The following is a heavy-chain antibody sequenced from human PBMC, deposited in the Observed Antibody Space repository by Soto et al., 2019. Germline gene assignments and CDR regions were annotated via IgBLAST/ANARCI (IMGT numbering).Heavy chain of an antibody. CDR3: TKNRSPEGGRPNLFSY. V-gene: IGHV3-23*01. CDR1: GFTFSSYV. Sequence: GGSLRLSCAASGFTFSSYVMNWVRQAPGKGLQWVSAIRGSGTNILYADSVKGRFTISRDNSRNTVYLQMDSLRAEDTAVYYCTKNRSPEGGRPNLFSYWRLGTLVTGSS. CDR2: IRGSGTNI. J-gene: IGHJ4*02.